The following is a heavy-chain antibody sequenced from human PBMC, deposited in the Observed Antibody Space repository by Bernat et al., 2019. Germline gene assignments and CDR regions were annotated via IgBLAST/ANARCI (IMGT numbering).Heavy chain of an antibody. V-gene: IGHV3-23*01. CDR3: ERVVDGGGWYEEWLVD. CDR2: IGGGGGST. D-gene: IGHD6-19*01. Sequence: EVQLLESGGGLVKPGGSLRLSCAASGFTFSSYDMSWVRQAPGRGLEWVSFIGGGGGSTVYADSVKGRFTISRDNSKNTLYLQVNSLRAEDTAVYFCERVVDGGGWYEEWLVDWGQGALVTVSS. J-gene: IGHJ4*02. CDR1: GFTFSSYD.